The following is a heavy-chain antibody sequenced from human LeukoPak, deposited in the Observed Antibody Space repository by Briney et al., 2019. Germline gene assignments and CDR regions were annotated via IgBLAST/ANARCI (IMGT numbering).Heavy chain of an antibody. J-gene: IGHJ4*02. CDR3: ARHSGSGSYYNALDY. CDR2: IYYSGST. V-gene: IGHV4-34*01. D-gene: IGHD3-10*01. CDR1: GGSFSGYY. Sequence: SETLSLTCAVYGGSFSGYYWSWIRQPPGKGLEWIGTIYYSGSTYYKPSLRSRVTISVDTSKNQFSLKLTSVTAADTAVYYCARHSGSGSYYNALDYWGQGTLVTVSS.